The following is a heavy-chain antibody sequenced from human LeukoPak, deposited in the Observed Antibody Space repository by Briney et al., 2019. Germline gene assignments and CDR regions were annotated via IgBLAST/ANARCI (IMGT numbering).Heavy chain of an antibody. Sequence: GGSLRLSCAASGFTFSSYWMHWVRQAPGKGLVWVSRINSDGSSTSYADSVKGRFTISRDNAKNTLYLQMNSLRAEDTAVYYCARVAPDYYGSGSYYPRPRWDWYFDLWGRGTVVTVSS. D-gene: IGHD3-10*01. CDR2: INSDGSST. CDR1: GFTFSSYW. J-gene: IGHJ2*01. CDR3: ARVAPDYYGSGSYYPRPRWDWYFDL. V-gene: IGHV3-74*01.